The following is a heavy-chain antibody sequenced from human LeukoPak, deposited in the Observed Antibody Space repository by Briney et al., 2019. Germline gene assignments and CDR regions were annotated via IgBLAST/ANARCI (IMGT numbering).Heavy chain of an antibody. D-gene: IGHD3-3*01. Sequence: SETLSLTCTVSGGSISSYYWSWIRQPPGKGLEWIGYIYYSGSTNYNPSLKSRVTISVDTSKNQFSLKLSSVTAADTAVYYCARGLKSRDFWSGYYDGMDVWGQGTTVTVSS. CDR3: ARGLKSRDFWSGYYDGMDV. CDR1: GGSISSYY. J-gene: IGHJ6*02. CDR2: IYYSGST. V-gene: IGHV4-59*12.